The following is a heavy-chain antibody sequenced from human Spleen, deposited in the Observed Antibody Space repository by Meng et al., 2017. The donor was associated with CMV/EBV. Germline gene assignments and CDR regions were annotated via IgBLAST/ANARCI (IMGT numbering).Heavy chain of an antibody. CDR3: SYGAYYYYGMDV. Sequence: GESLKISCAASGFSFSRYGMHWVRQAPGKGLEWVAFIRYDGSNTDYVDSVKGRFSISRDNAKNSLYLQMNSLRAEETAVYYCSYGAYYYYGMDVWGQGTTVTVSS. V-gene: IGHV3-30*02. CDR2: IRYDGSNT. D-gene: IGHD5-18*01. J-gene: IGHJ6*02. CDR1: GFSFSRYG.